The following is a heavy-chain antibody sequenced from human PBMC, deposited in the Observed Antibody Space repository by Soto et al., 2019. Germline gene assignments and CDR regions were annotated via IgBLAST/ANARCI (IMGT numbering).Heavy chain of an antibody. Sequence: QEQLVQSGAEVKKPGSSVKVSCKASGGLFSSYPISWVRQVPGQGLEWMGGIIPVFQTAYYTQRVQGRVTITADESTNTAFMGLRSLKSEDTAIYYCARGGSGYTWFNEFWGQGTLVTVSS. D-gene: IGHD3-22*01. CDR2: IIPVFQTA. V-gene: IGHV1-69*01. CDR1: GGLFSSYP. CDR3: ARGGSGYTWFNEF. J-gene: IGHJ4*02.